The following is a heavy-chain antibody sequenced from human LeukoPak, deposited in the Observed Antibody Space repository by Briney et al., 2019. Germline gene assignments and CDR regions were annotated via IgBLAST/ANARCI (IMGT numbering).Heavy chain of an antibody. CDR3: ARDLVVSEPYNWFDP. J-gene: IGHJ5*02. V-gene: IGHV3-11*01. CDR2: ISSSGSTI. D-gene: IGHD2-15*01. CDR1: GFPFSDYY. Sequence: GGSLRLSCAASGFPFSDYYMSWIRQAPGKGLEWVSYISSSGSTIYYADSVKGRFTISRDNAKNSLYLQMNSLRAEDTAVYYCARDLVVSEPYNWFDPWGQGTLVTVSS.